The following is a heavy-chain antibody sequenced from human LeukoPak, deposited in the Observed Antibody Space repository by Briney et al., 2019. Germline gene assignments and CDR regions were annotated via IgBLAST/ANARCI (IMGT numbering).Heavy chain of an antibody. CDR1: GFTFSTYS. CDR3: VREAAATLFDY. CDR2: ISSSSRDI. Sequence: GGSLRLSCTASGFTFSTYSMNWVRQAPGKGLEWVAAISSSSRDIFYADSVKGRFSISRDNTQNSLSLRMNSLRAEDTAVYYCVREAAATLFDYWGQGTLVTVSS. J-gene: IGHJ4*02. D-gene: IGHD1-26*01. V-gene: IGHV3-21*01.